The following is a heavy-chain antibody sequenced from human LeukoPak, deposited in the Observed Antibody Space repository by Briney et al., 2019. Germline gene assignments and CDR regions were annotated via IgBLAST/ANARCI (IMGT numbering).Heavy chain of an antibody. CDR2: ISSSGSTI. J-gene: IGHJ4*02. Sequence: GGSLRLSCAASEFTFSSYEMNWIRQAPGKGLEWVSYISSSGSTIYYADSVKGRFTISRDNSKNTLYLQMSSLRAEDTAVYYCAKDKGDFWSGHHYWGQGTLVTVSS. CDR1: EFTFSSYE. D-gene: IGHD3-3*01. V-gene: IGHV3-48*03. CDR3: AKDKGDFWSGHHY.